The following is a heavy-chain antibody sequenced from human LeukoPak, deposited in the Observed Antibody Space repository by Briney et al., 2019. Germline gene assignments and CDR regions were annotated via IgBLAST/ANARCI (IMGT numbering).Heavy chain of an antibody. CDR3: ARGPTYYYGSGRRLDYYYMDV. J-gene: IGHJ6*03. Sequence: ASVKVSCKASGYTFTGYYMHWVRQVPGQGLEWMGWINPNSGGTNYAQKFQGRVTMTRDTSISTAYMELSRLRSDDTAVYYCARGPTYYYGSGRRLDYYYMDVWGKGTTVTISS. CDR2: INPNSGGT. CDR1: GYTFTGYY. V-gene: IGHV1-2*02. D-gene: IGHD3-10*01.